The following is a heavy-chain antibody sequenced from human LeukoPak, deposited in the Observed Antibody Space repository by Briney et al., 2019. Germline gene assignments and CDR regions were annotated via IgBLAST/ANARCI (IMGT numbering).Heavy chain of an antibody. D-gene: IGHD6-13*01. Sequence: GESLKISCQDSGYKFTNYWIGWVRQMPGKGLDRMGFIYLGNSDTRYSPSFQGQVTISADKSISTAYLQWSSLKASDTAIYYCARGGRSSTWPDYWGQGTLVTVSS. CDR1: GYKFTNYW. CDR2: IYLGNSDT. CDR3: ARGGRSSTWPDY. J-gene: IGHJ4*02. V-gene: IGHV5-51*01.